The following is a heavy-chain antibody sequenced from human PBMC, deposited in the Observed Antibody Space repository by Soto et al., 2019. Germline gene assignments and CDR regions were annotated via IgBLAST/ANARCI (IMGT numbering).Heavy chain of an antibody. V-gene: IGHV1-2*02. Sequence: ASVKVSCKASEYTFTGYYMHWVRQAPGQGLEWMGWINPNSGGTNYAQKFQGRVTMTRDTSISTAYMELSRLRSDDTAVYYCARLLGYYDSSGYSTSDYWGQGTLVTVSS. D-gene: IGHD3-22*01. CDR1: EYTFTGYY. CDR2: INPNSGGT. CDR3: ARLLGYYDSSGYSTSDY. J-gene: IGHJ4*02.